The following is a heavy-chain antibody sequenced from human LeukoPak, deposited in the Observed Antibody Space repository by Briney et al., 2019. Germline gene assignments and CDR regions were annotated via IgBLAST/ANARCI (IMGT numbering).Heavy chain of an antibody. J-gene: IGHJ4*02. Sequence: SETLSLTCTVSGGSISSSSYYWGWIRQPPGKGLEWIGSIYYSGSTYYHPSLKSRVTISVYTPKNQFSLKLSSVTAADTAVYYCARILDAADYFDYWGQGTLVTVSS. V-gene: IGHV4-39*07. CDR2: IYYSGST. CDR3: ARILDAADYFDY. D-gene: IGHD2-15*01. CDR1: GGSISSSSYY.